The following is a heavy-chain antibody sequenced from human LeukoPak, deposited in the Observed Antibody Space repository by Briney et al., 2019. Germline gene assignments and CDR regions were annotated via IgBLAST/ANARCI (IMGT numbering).Heavy chain of an antibody. J-gene: IGHJ6*02. V-gene: IGHV1-69*13. Sequence: VASVKVSCKASGGTFSSYAISWVRQAPGQGLEWMGGIIPIFGTANYAQKFQGRVTITADESTSTAYMELSSLRSEDTAVYYCASRVGSGYYYGMDVWGQGTTVTVSS. D-gene: IGHD3-3*01. CDR3: ASRVGSGYYYGMDV. CDR2: IIPIFGTA. CDR1: GGTFSSYA.